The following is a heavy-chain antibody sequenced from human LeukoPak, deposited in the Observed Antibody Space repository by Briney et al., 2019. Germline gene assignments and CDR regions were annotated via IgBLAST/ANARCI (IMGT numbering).Heavy chain of an antibody. CDR2: ISGSGGST. J-gene: IGHJ6*03. D-gene: IGHD6-19*01. CDR3: ARVTSQAVADSYYYYMDV. V-gene: IGHV3-23*01. CDR1: GFTFSSYG. Sequence: GGTLRLSCAASGFTFSSYGMSWVRQAPGKGLEWVSAISGSGGSTYYADSVKGRFTISCDNAKSSLYLQMNSLRAEDTAVYYCARVTSQAVADSYYYYMDVWGKGTTVTVSS.